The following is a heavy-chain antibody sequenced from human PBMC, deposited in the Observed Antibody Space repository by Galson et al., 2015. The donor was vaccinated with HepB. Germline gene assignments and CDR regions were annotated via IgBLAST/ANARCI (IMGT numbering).Heavy chain of an antibody. J-gene: IGHJ4*02. V-gene: IGHV1-69*13. CDR2: IIPIFGTA. Sequence: SVKVSCKASGGTFSSYAISWVRQAPGQGLEWMGGIIPIFGTANYAQKFQGRVTITADESTSTAYMELSSLRAEDTAIYYCARDGLSHSGTYCHFDFWGQGTLVTVSS. D-gene: IGHD1-26*01. CDR3: ARDGLSHSGTYCHFDF. CDR1: GGTFSSYA.